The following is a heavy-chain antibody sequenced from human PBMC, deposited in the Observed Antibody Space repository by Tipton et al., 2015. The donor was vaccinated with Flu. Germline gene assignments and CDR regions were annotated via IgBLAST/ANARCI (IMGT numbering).Heavy chain of an antibody. V-gene: IGHV5-51*01. J-gene: IGHJ4*02. CDR3: ARPRWGSSWSEFDY. CDR2: IYPGDSDA. D-gene: IGHD6-13*01. CDR1: GYIFTTYW. Sequence: EVQLVQSGAEVKKPGESLKISCKGSGYIFTTYWIAWVRQMPGKGLEWMGIIYPGDSDATYSPSFQGQVTISADKSISTAYLQWSSLKASDSAMYYCARPRWGSSWSEFDYWGQGTLVTVSS.